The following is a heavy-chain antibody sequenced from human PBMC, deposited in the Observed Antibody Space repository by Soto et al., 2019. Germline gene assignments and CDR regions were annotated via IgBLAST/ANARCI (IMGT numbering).Heavy chain of an antibody. CDR3: ARDLLRYFDWSRRPYYGMDV. CDR1: GFTFSSYG. J-gene: IGHJ6*02. Sequence: GSLRLSCAASGFTFSSYGMHWVRQAPGKGLEWVAVIWYDGSNKYYADSVKGRFTISRDNSKNTLYLQMNSLRAEDTAVYYCARDLLRYFDWSRRPYYGMDVWGQGTTVTVS. D-gene: IGHD3-9*01. CDR2: IWYDGSNK. V-gene: IGHV3-33*01.